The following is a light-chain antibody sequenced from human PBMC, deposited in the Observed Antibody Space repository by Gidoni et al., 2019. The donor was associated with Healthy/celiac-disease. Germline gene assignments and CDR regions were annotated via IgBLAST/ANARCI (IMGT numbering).Light chain of an antibody. CDR3: QQNYSTLT. CDR2: AAS. J-gene: IGKJ4*01. V-gene: IGKV1-39*01. Sequence: DIQMTQSPSSLSASVGDRVTITCRASQSISSYLNWDQQKPGKAPKLLIYAASSLQRGVPSRFSGSGSGKDFTLTISRLQPEDFANYYCQQNYSTLTFGGGTKVEIK. CDR1: QSISSY.